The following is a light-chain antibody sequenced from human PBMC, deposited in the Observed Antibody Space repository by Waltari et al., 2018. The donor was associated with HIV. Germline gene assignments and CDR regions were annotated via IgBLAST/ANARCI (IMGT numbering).Light chain of an antibody. CDR2: GAS. CDR3: QQYYAFPRT. CDR1: QAIDNY. V-gene: IGKV1D-8*01. Sequence: VIWMTQSPALLSASTGDKVNITCRLSQAIDNYLAWYQQRPGKAPNLLIYGASTLQSGVPSRISGSGSGTDFTLTISCLQPEDFAVYYCQQYYAFPRTFGHGTKVEV. J-gene: IGKJ1*01.